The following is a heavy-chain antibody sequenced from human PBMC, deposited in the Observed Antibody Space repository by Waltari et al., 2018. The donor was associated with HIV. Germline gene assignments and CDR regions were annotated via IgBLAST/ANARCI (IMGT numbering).Heavy chain of an antibody. CDR2: SSGSGGGT. D-gene: IGHD6-19*01. Sequence: EVQLLESGGGLVQPGGSLRLSCDASEFTFSSEGRSWVRQAPGQGLEWVSASSGSGGGTYYADSVKGRFTVSRDNPQNTLFLQMNSLRAEDTAIYYCAKVTRISVAGTIDYWGQGTLVTVSS. V-gene: IGHV3-23*01. CDR1: EFTFSSEG. CDR3: AKVTRISVAGTIDY. J-gene: IGHJ4*02.